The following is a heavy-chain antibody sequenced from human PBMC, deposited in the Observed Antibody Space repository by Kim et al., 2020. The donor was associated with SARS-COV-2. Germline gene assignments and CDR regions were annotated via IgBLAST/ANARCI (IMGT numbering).Heavy chain of an antibody. CDR1: GYSFTSYW. D-gene: IGHD3-22*01. Sequence: GESLKISCKGSGYSFTSYWIGWVRQMPGKGLEWMGIIYPGDSDTRYSPSFQGQVTISADKSISTAYLQWSSLKASDTAMYYCARQNYYDSSGYRVYYYGMDVWGQGTTVTVSS. J-gene: IGHJ6*02. CDR3: ARQNYYDSSGYRVYYYGMDV. V-gene: IGHV5-51*01. CDR2: IYPGDSDT.